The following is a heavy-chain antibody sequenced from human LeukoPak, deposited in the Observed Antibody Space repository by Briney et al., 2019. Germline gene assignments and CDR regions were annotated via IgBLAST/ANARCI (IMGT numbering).Heavy chain of an antibody. J-gene: IGHJ4*02. D-gene: IGHD2-15*01. V-gene: IGHV3-23*01. CDR2: ISNNGGYT. CDR3: AKQLGYCSDGSCYFPY. CDR1: GFTFSTYA. Sequence: GGSLRLSCAASGFTFSTYAIHWVRQAPGKGLEWVSAISNNGGYTYYADSVQGRFTISRDNSKSTLCLQMNSLRAEDTAVYYCAKQLGYCSDGSCYFPYWGRGTLVTVSS.